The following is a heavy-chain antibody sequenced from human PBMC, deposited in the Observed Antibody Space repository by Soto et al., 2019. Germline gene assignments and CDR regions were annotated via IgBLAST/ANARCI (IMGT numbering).Heavy chain of an antibody. D-gene: IGHD5-12*01. CDR3: AKDRYSGYDDGVDY. CDR2: ISYDGSNK. J-gene: IGHJ4*02. CDR1: GFTFSSYG. Sequence: QVQLVESGGGVVQPGRSLRLSCAASGFTFSSYGMHWVRQAPGKGLEWVAVISYDGSNKYYADSVKGRFTISRDNSKNTLYLQMNSLRAEDTAVYYCAKDRYSGYDDGVDYWGQGTLVTVFS. V-gene: IGHV3-30*18.